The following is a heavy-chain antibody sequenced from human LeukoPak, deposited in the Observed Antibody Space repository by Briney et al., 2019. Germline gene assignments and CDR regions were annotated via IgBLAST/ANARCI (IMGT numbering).Heavy chain of an antibody. CDR3: AGDRGVGAAVFFDY. J-gene: IGHJ4*02. CDR1: GGSISSSNW. CDR2: IYHSGST. Sequence: SETLSLTCAVSGGSISSSNWWSWVRQPPGKGLEWIGEIYHSGSTNYNSSLKSRVTISVDKSKNQFSLKLSSVTPDDTALYYCAGDRGVGAAVFFDYWGLGTLVTVSS. V-gene: IGHV4-4*02. D-gene: IGHD6-13*01.